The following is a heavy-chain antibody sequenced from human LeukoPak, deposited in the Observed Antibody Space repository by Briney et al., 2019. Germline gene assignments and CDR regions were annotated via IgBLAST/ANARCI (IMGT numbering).Heavy chain of an antibody. D-gene: IGHD3-3*01. J-gene: IGHJ4*02. CDR1: GGSISSYY. CDR2: IYYSGST. Sequence: SETLSLTCTVSGGSISSYYWSWIRQPPGKGLEWIGYIYYSGSTYYNPSLKSRVTISVDKSKNQFSLKLTSVTAADTAVYYCASDGGFYRPLDYSGQGTLVTVSS. V-gene: IGHV4-59*12. CDR3: ASDGGFYRPLDY.